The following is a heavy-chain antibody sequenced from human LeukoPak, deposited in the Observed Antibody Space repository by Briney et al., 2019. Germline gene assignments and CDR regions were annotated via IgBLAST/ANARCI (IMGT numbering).Heavy chain of an antibody. J-gene: IGHJ4*02. V-gene: IGHV3-7*01. D-gene: IGHD6-13*01. CDR2: INQDGTEK. CDR1: GFTFTTYW. Sequence: GGSLRLSCAASGFTFTTYWMTWVRQAPGKGLEWVANINQDGTEKYYVDSVKGRFTISRDNAKNTLYLQMNSLRAEDTAVYYCARASAGSGWYPYLGQGTLVTVSS. CDR3: ARASAGSGWYPY.